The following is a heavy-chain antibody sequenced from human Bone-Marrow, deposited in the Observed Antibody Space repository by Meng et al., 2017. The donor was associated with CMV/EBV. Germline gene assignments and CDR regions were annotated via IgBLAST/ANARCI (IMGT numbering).Heavy chain of an antibody. CDR2: IGTVGDT. Sequence: GGSLSLSCAASGFTFSTYDFHWVRQPTGKGLEWVSSIGTVGDTYSIGSVKGRFIISREDAKNSVYLQMNGLRDGDTGLYYCARARSPTHFDYWSQGALVTVSS. CDR1: GFTFSTYD. CDR3: ARARSPTHFDY. V-gene: IGHV3-13*01. J-gene: IGHJ4*02.